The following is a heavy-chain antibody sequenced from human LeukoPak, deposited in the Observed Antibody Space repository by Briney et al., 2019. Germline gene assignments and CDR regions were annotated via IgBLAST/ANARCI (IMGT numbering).Heavy chain of an antibody. CDR3: ARHAKAYGSSCDY. CDR1: GYIFTTYW. V-gene: IGHV5-10-1*01. J-gene: IGHJ4*02. D-gene: IGHD6-13*01. Sequence: GASLQICCKGSGYIFTTYWISGGRQLPGKGVEWMGRIDPSDSYTNYSPSFQGHVTISPDKSFSTAYLQWTSLKASDTAMYYCARHAKAYGSSCDYWGQGTLVTVSS. CDR2: IDPSDSYT.